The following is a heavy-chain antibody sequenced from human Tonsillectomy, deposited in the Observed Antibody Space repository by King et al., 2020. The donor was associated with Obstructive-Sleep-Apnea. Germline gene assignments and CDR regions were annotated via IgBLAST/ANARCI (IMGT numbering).Heavy chain of an antibody. CDR1: GFTFTNYA. D-gene: IGHD2-8*01. CDR2: ISYDGSTK. J-gene: IGHJ6*04. V-gene: IGHV3-30*04. CDR3: ATAFNAAMDV. Sequence: VQLVESGGGVVQPGRSLRLSCAASGFTFTNYAMHWVRQAPGKGLAWVAVISYDGSTKYYADSVKGRFTISRDNSKNTLYLQMNSLRAEDTAVYYCATAFNAAMDVWGKGTTVTVSS.